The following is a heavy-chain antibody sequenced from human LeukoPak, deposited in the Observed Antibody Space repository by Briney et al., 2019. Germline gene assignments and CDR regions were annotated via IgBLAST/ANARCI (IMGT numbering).Heavy chain of an antibody. J-gene: IGHJ3*02. D-gene: IGHD1-26*01. Sequence: SETLSLTCTVSGGSISSSSYYWGWIRQPPGKGLEWMGSIYYSGSTYYNPSLKSRITISVDTSKNQFSLKLTSVTAADTAVYYCARGPVGGATYYDGDAFDIWGQGTMVSVSS. CDR3: ARGPVGGATYYDGDAFDI. CDR1: GGSISSSSYY. V-gene: IGHV4-39*07. CDR2: IYYSGST.